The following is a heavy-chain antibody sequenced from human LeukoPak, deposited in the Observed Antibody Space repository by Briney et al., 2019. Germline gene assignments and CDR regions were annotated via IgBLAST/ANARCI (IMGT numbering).Heavy chain of an antibody. D-gene: IGHD6-19*01. J-gene: IGHJ4*02. CDR3: ARGYSSGWYYFDY. Sequence: ETLSLTCTVSGGSISSYYWSWIRQPPGKKLEWIGYIDYSGSTNYNPSLKSRITISVDTSKNQFSLKLTSVIPADTAVYYCARGYSSGWYYFDYWGQGTLVTVSS. CDR2: IDYSGST. V-gene: IGHV4-59*01. CDR1: GGSISSYY.